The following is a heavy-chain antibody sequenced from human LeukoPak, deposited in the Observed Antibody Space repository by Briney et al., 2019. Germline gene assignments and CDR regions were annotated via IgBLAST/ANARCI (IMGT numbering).Heavy chain of an antibody. CDR1: GDSISSYY. CDR2: IYYSGST. D-gene: IGHD5-18*01. J-gene: IGHJ4*02. Sequence: KPSETLSLTCTVSGDSISSYYWSWIRQPPAKGLQWIGYIYYSGSTNYNPSLKSRVTISVDTSKNQFSLKLSSVTAADTAVYYCARDGYIYGTVYWGQGTLVTVSS. V-gene: IGHV4-59*01. CDR3: ARDGYIYGTVY.